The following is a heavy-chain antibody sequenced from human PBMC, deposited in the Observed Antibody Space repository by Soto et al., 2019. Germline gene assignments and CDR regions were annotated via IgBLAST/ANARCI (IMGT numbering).Heavy chain of an antibody. J-gene: IGHJ6*03. D-gene: IGHD4-17*01. CDR3: ARRASADYGDYDLSRYYYYYMDV. CDR2: IYPGDSDT. Sequence: GESLKISCKGSGYSFTSYWIGWVRQMPGKGLEWMGIIYPGDSDTRYSPSFQGQVTISADKSISTAYLQWSSLKASDTAMYYCARRASADYGDYDLSRYYYYYMDVWGKGTTVTVSS. CDR1: GYSFTSYW. V-gene: IGHV5-51*01.